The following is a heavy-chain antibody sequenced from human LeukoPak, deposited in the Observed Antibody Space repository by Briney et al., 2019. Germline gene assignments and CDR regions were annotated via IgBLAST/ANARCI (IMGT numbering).Heavy chain of an antibody. J-gene: IGHJ6*03. V-gene: IGHV4-59*01. CDR2: IYYSGST. CDR1: GGSISSYY. Sequence: SETLSLTCTVSGGSISSYYWSWIRQPPGKGLEWIGYIYYSGSTNYNPSLKSRVTISVDTSKNQFSLKLSSVTAADTAVYYCARTGCGSGSPLYACYYYMDVWGKGTTVTISS. D-gene: IGHD3-10*01. CDR3: ARTGCGSGSPLYACYYYMDV.